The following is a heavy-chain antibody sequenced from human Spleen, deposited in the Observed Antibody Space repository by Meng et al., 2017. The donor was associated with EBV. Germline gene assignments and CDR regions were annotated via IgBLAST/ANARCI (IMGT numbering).Heavy chain of an antibody. CDR1: GDSIRSTNW. CDR2: IYHSGST. V-gene: IGHV4-4*02. D-gene: IGHD6-6*01. Sequence: VRLQESGPGLVQPSGTSSPTCAVSGDSIRSTNWWSGVRQSPGKGLEWIGEIYHSGSTNYNPSLKSRVTISVDESKNQFSLKLSSVTAADTAVYYCAREGGFYSSSPDYWGQGTLVTVSS. J-gene: IGHJ4*02. CDR3: AREGGFYSSSPDY.